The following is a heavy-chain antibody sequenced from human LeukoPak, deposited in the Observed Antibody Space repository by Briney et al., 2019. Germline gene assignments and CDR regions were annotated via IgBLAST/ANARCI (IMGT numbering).Heavy chain of an antibody. CDR3: ARHEILSNSFDP. V-gene: IGHV4-34*01. J-gene: IGHJ5*02. CDR2: INHSGST. D-gene: IGHD2-15*01. CDR1: GGSFSGYY. Sequence: PSETLSLTCAVYGGSFSGYYWSWIRQPPGKGLEWIGEINHSGSTNYNPSLKSRVTISVDTSKNQFSLKLSSVTAADTAVYYCARHEILSNSFDPWGQGTLVTVSS.